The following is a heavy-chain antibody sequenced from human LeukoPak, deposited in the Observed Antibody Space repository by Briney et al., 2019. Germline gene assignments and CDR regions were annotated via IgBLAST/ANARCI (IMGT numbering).Heavy chain of an antibody. D-gene: IGHD5-12*01. J-gene: IGHJ4*02. Sequence: ASVKVSCKASGYTFTGYYMHWVRQAPGQGLEWMGRINPNSGGTNYAKKFQGRVTMTRDTSISTAYMELSRLRSDDTAVYYCAREGYSGYGGEKGFDYWGQGTLVTVSS. CDR1: GYTFTGYY. V-gene: IGHV1-2*06. CDR3: AREGYSGYGGEKGFDY. CDR2: INPNSGGT.